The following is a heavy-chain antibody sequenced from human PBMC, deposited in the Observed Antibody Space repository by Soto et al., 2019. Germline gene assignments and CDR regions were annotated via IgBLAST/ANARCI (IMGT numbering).Heavy chain of an antibody. CDR2: INPSGSST. V-gene: IGHV1-46*01. D-gene: IGHD1-26*01. Sequence: ASVKISCKASEYTFTSYYMHWVRQAPGQGLEWMGIINPSGSSTSYAQNFQGRVTMTRDTSTSTVYMELSSLRSEDTADYYCASGRVGATPLYYYAMEVWGQGTKVTVSS. J-gene: IGHJ6*02. CDR3: ASGRVGATPLYYYAMEV. CDR1: EYTFTSYY.